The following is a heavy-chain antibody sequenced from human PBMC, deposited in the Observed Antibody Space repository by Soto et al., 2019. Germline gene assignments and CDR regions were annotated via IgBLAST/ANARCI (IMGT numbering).Heavy chain of an antibody. V-gene: IGHV3-23*01. CDR3: AKETESTMDFDY. D-gene: IGHD3-10*01. CDR2: ISGSGVSI. CDR1: GFSFSAYA. Sequence: PGGSLRLSCAASGFSFSAYAMIWVRQPPGKGLEWVSAISGSGVSIAYADSVKGRFTISRDNPENTLYLQMNGLRAEDTATYYCAKETESTMDFDYWGPGTLVTVSS. J-gene: IGHJ4*02.